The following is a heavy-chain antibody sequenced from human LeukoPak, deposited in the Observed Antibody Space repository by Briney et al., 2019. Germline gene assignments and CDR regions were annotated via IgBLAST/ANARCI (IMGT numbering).Heavy chain of an antibody. CDR1: GFTFSDYY. V-gene: IGHV3-11*04. D-gene: IGHD4-11*01. CDR3: ARHDYSISYYYYYMDV. Sequence: KPGGSLRLSCAASGFTFSDYYMSWIRQAPGKGLEWVSYISSSGSTIYYADSVKGRFTISRDNAKNSLYLQMNSLRAEDTAVYYCARHDYSISYYYYYMDVWGKGTTVTVSS. J-gene: IGHJ6*03. CDR2: ISSSGSTI.